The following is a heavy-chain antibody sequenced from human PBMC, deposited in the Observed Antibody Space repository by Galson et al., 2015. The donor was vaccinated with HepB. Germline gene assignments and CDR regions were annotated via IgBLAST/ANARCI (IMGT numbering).Heavy chain of an antibody. CDR3: ARGGLNRDGYTYPGY. CDR2: ISYDGSND. Sequence: SLRLSCAASGFTFSTYAMHWVHQAPGKGLEWVAVISYDGSNDYYADSVKGRFTISRDNSKNTLYLQMSSLRVDDTAVFYCARGGLNRDGYTYPGYWGQGALVTVSS. J-gene: IGHJ4*02. CDR1: GFTFSTYA. V-gene: IGHV3-30-3*01. D-gene: IGHD5-24*01.